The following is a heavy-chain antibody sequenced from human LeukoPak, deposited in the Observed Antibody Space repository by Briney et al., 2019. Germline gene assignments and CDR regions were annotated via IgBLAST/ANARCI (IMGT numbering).Heavy chain of an antibody. J-gene: IGHJ1*01. CDR1: GFTFSNYW. CDR3: ASILLLSFPEDHEYFQH. D-gene: IGHD3-10*01. Sequence: GGSLRLSCAASGFTFSNYWMHWVRQAPGKGLVWVSRISNDASSTTYADSVKGRFTISRDNTKNTLYLQMNSLRAEDTAVYYCASILLLSFPEDHEYFQHWGQGTLVTVSS. CDR2: ISNDASST. V-gene: IGHV3-74*01.